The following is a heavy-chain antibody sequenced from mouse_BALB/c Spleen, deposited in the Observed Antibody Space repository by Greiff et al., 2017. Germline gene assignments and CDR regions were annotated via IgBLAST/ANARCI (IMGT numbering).Heavy chain of an antibody. D-gene: IGHD1-1*01. CDR3: AKEVPYGDAMDY. CDR1: GFSLTSYG. V-gene: IGHV2-9*02. Sequence: VQGVESGPGLVAPSQSLSITCTVSGFSLTSYGVHWVRQPPGKGLEWLGVIWAGGSTNYNSALMSRLSISKDNSKSQVFLKMNSLQTDDTAMYYCAKEVPYGDAMDYWGQGTSVTVSS. CDR2: IWAGGST. J-gene: IGHJ4*01.